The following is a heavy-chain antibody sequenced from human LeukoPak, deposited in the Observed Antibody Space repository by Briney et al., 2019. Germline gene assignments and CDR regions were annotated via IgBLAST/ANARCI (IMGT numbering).Heavy chain of an antibody. Sequence: SETLSLTCAVYGWSFSGYYWSWIRQPPGKGLEWIGEINHSGSTNYNPSLKSRVTISVDTSKNQFSLKLSSVTAADTAVYYCARLTGSGSYHPKRFDPWGQGTLVTVSS. D-gene: IGHD3-10*01. CDR1: GWSFSGYY. CDR3: ARLTGSGSYHPKRFDP. J-gene: IGHJ5*02. V-gene: IGHV4-34*01. CDR2: INHSGST.